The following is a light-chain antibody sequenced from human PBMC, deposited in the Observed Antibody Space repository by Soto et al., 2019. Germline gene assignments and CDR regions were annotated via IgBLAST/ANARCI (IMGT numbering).Light chain of an antibody. Sequence: EIVMTQSPATLSVSPGERATLSCRASQGVSSNLAWYQQKPGQSPRLLIYGASTRATGIPARFSGSGSGTEFTLTISSLQSEDFAVYYCQQYNNWPLTFGAGTKVDIK. J-gene: IGKJ4*01. CDR3: QQYNNWPLT. CDR1: QGVSSN. CDR2: GAS. V-gene: IGKV3-15*01.